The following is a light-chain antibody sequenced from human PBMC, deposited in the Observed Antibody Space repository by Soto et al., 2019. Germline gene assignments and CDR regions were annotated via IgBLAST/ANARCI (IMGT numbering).Light chain of an antibody. Sequence: QSVLTQPASVSGSPGQSITISCTGTSSDVGGYNYVSWYQQYPGKAPKLMIHEVTNRPSGVSDRFSGSKSGNTASLTISGLQAEDEAEYYCRSYTSRDTHVFGTGNKV. CDR1: SSDVGGYNY. CDR2: EVT. CDR3: RSYTSRDTHV. J-gene: IGLJ1*01. V-gene: IGLV2-14*01.